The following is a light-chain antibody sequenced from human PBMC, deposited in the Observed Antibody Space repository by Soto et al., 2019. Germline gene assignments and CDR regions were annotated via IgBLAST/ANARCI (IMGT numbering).Light chain of an antibody. Sequence: QSVLTQPPSASGSPGQSVTISCTGTSNDVGGYNYVSWYQQHPGKAPKLMIYEVSKRPSGVPDRFSGSKSGNTASLTVSGLLADDEADYYCSSYAGSNIVLFGGGTKLTVL. V-gene: IGLV2-8*01. CDR1: SNDVGGYNY. J-gene: IGLJ2*01. CDR3: SSYAGSNIVL. CDR2: EVS.